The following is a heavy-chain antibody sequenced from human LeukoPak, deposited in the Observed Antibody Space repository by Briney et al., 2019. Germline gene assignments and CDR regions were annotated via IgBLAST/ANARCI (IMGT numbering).Heavy chain of an antibody. CDR1: GLTFSDAW. Sequence: GGSLRLSCVLSGLTFSDAWMSWARQAPGKGLEWVGRIRNDRITDYAAPVQGRFSISRDNSKNTFYLQMNSLRTEDTGMYCTWMATIFTVDYWGQGTLVTVSS. CDR2: IRNDRIT. D-gene: IGHD5-12*01. J-gene: IGHJ4*02. CDR3: WMATIFTVDY. V-gene: IGHV3-15*01.